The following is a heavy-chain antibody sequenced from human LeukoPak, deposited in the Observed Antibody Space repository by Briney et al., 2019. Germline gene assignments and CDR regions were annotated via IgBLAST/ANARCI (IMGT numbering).Heavy chain of an antibody. J-gene: IGHJ4*02. Sequence: GGPLRLSCAASGFTFSSYAMSWVRQAPGKGLEWVSAISGSGGSTYYADSVKGRFTISRDNSKNTLYLQMNSLRAEDTAVYYCAKLDLTYYYAPGDYWGQGTLVTVSS. V-gene: IGHV3-23*01. CDR2: ISGSGGST. CDR1: GFTFSSYA. D-gene: IGHD3-10*01. CDR3: AKLDLTYYYAPGDY.